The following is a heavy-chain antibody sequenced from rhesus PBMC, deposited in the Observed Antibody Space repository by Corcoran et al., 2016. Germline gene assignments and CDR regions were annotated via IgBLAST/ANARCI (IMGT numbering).Heavy chain of an antibody. Sequence: QVQLQESGPGVVKPSETLSLPCAASGGSISSAYDLNWIRQPPGKGLEWIGLIFGSSGSTYYNPSLKNRVTISKDASKNQFSLRLSSVTAADTAVYYCARSEYGVNTHGLDSWGQGGVVTVSS. CDR3: ARSEYGVNTHGLDS. V-gene: IGHV4-76*01. CDR1: GGSISSAYD. J-gene: IGHJ6*01. D-gene: IGHD4-23*01. CDR2: IFGSSGST.